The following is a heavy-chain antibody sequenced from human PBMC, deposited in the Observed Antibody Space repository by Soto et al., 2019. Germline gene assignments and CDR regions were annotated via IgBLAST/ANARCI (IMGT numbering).Heavy chain of an antibody. CDR1: GFTFGTYA. CDR2: ISGSGGGT. D-gene: IGHD3-10*01. J-gene: IGHJ4*02. Sequence: PGGSLRLSCAASGFTFGTYAMGWVRQAPGKGLEWVSFISGSGGGTYYADSVKGRFTISRDNPKNTLYLQMNSLRAEDTAVYYCAKDEGRITMIRGVLGYFDSWGQGTLVTVSS. CDR3: AKDEGRITMIRGVLGYFDS. V-gene: IGHV3-23*01.